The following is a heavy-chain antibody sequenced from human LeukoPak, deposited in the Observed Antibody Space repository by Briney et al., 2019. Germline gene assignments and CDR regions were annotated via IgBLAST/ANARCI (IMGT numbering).Heavy chain of an antibody. Sequence: SETLSLTCTVSGGSIGSTTYYWGWKRQPPGKGLEWIGTIFYSGSTYYNPSLKSRVTISVDTSKNQFSLRLSSLTAADTAVYYCARHWADAFDIWSQGTMVTVSS. J-gene: IGHJ3*02. CDR1: GGSIGSTTYY. D-gene: IGHD7-27*01. CDR3: ARHWADAFDI. CDR2: IFYSGST. V-gene: IGHV4-39*01.